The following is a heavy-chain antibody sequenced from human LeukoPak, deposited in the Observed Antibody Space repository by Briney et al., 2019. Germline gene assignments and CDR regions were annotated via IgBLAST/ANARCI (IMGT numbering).Heavy chain of an antibody. J-gene: IGHJ4*02. D-gene: IGHD3-10*01. Sequence: AASVKVSCKASGYTFTSYYMHWVRQAPGQGLEWMGIINPSGGSTSYAQKFQGRVTMTRDTSTSTVYMELSSLRSEDTAVYYCARSTDYYGSGSYYMDYWGQGTLVTVSS. CDR2: INPSGGST. V-gene: IGHV1-46*01. CDR1: GYTFTSYY. CDR3: ARSTDYYGSGSYYMDY.